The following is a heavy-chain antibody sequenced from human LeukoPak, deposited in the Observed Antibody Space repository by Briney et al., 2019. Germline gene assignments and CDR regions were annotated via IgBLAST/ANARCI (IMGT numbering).Heavy chain of an antibody. J-gene: IGHJ4*02. CDR2: IHYTGSS. Sequence: SETLSLTCTVSGDSISGGTYYWGWIRQPPGKGLEWIANIHYTGSSYSAPSLKSRVIISVDPSKNQFSLNLRSVTAADTAVYYCARAPAYRTFSFHHWGRGSLVTVSS. CDR1: GDSISGGTYY. V-gene: IGHV4-39*01. D-gene: IGHD3-16*01. CDR3: ARAPAYRTFSFHH.